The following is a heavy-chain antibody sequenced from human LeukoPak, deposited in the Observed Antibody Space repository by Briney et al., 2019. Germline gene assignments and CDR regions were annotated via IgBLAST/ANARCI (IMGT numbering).Heavy chain of an antibody. CDR1: GASINSDY. Sequence: SETLSLTCTVSGASINSDYWTWIRQPPGKGLEWIGYIHYSGSTKYNPSLKSRVTISVDTSKNQFSLKLYSVTAADTAVYYCARDPSTSGWPYYFDYWGQGTLVTVPS. V-gene: IGHV4-59*01. CDR3: ARDPSTSGWPYYFDY. D-gene: IGHD6-19*01. CDR2: IHYSGST. J-gene: IGHJ4*02.